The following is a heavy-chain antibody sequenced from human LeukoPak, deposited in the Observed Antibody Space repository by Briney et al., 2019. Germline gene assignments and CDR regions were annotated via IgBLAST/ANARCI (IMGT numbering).Heavy chain of an antibody. Sequence: GGSLRLSCAASGFTVSSNYMSWVRQAPGKGLEWVSVIYSGGSIYYADSVKGRFTISRDNSKNTLYLQMNSLRAEDTAVYYCARGRYSSGWYGVDYWGQGTLVTVSS. V-gene: IGHV3-53*01. CDR2: IYSGGSI. CDR1: GFTVSSNY. J-gene: IGHJ4*02. D-gene: IGHD6-19*01. CDR3: ARGRYSSGWYGVDY.